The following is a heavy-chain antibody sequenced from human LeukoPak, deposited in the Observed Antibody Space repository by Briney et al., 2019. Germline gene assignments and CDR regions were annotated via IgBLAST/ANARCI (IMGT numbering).Heavy chain of an antibody. J-gene: IGHJ5*02. D-gene: IGHD5-18*01. Sequence: ASVNVSCKASGYAFTSYYMHWVRQAPGQGLEWMGLINPSGGSTSYAQKFQGRVTMTRDTSTSTVYMELSSLRSEDTAVYYCAGGRVDTALYHNWFDPWGQGTLVTVSS. CDR3: AGGRVDTALYHNWFDP. CDR2: INPSGGST. CDR1: GYAFTSYY. V-gene: IGHV1-46*01.